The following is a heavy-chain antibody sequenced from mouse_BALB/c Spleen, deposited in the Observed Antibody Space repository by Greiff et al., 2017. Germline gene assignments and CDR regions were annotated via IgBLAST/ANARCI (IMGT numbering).Heavy chain of an antibody. J-gene: IGHJ3*01. D-gene: IGHD1-1*01. CDR1: GFAFSSYD. CDR2: ISSGGGST. CDR3: ARRFYYGSSPWFAY. V-gene: IGHV5-12-1*01. Sequence: EVQRVESGGGLVKPGGSLKLSCAASGFAFSSYDMSWVRQTPEKRLEWVAYISSGGGSTYYPDTVKGRFTISRDNAKNTLYLQMSSLKSEDTAMYYCARRFYYGSSPWFAYWGQGTLVTVSA.